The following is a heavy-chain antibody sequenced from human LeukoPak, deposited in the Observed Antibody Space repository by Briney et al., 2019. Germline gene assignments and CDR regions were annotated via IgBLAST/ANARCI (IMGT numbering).Heavy chain of an antibody. D-gene: IGHD3-9*01. Sequence: SETLSLTCTVSGGSVSSGSCYWSWIRQPPGKGLEWIGYIYYSGSTNYNPSLKSRVTISVDTSKNQFSLKLSSVTAADTAVYYCASLQGYCDVLTGYGYWGQGTLVTVSS. J-gene: IGHJ4*02. CDR1: GGSVSSGSCY. V-gene: IGHV4-61*01. CDR2: IYYSGST. CDR3: ASLQGYCDVLTGYGY.